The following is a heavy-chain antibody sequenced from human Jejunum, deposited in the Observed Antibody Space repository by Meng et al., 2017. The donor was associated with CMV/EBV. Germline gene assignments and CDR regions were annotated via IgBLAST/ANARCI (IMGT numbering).Heavy chain of an antibody. CDR3: ARELVPAVPFDF. D-gene: IGHD2-2*01. V-gene: IGHV4-34*01. CDR1: GEAFGDNF. Sequence: AVYGEAFGDNFWSWIRQPPGKGLEWIGEINHSGGTNYNPPLKSRVTISVDTSKTQFSLKLTSATAADTAVYYCARELVPAVPFDFWGQGTLVTVSS. J-gene: IGHJ4*02. CDR2: INHSGGT.